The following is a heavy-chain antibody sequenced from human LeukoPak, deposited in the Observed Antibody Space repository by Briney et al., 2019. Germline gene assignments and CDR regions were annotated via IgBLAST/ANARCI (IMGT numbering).Heavy chain of an antibody. V-gene: IGHV1-2*02. J-gene: IGHJ5*02. CDR1: GYTFTGYY. CDR2: INPNSGGT. D-gene: IGHD6-19*01. Sequence: ASVKVSCKASGYTFTGYYMHWVRQAPGQGLEWMGWINPNSGGTNYAQKFQGRVTMTRDTSISTAYMELSSLRSEDTAVYYCARDSSGWYHWFDPWGQGALVTVSS. CDR3: ARDSSGWYHWFDP.